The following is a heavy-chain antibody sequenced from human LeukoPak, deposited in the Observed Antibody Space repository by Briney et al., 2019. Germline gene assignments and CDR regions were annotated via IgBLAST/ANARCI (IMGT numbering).Heavy chain of an antibody. CDR3: TTGSAY. V-gene: IGHV3-73*01. CDR1: GFTLSGSA. D-gene: IGHD1-14*01. J-gene: IGHJ4*02. Sequence: GRSLRLSCAASGFTLSGSAMYWVRQASGKGLEWVGRIRSKANNYATEYAASVKGRFTISRDDSKNTAYLQMNSLKTEDTAVYYCTTGSAYWGQGTLVTVSS. CDR2: IRSKANNYAT.